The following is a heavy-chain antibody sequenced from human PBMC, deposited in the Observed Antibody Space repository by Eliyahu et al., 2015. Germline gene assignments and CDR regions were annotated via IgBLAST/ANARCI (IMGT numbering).Heavy chain of an antibody. CDR3: ARGRTSPRDFDS. V-gene: IGHV4-34*01. CDR1: GGSFSGYY. Sequence: QVQLQQWGAGLVKSSETLSLTSAVYGGSFSGYYWTWIRQIPGKGLEWIGGIKPRGKPPPTTPLKSRVTISVDTSKNQFSLRLTSMTAADTAVYYCARGRTSPRDFDSWGQGTVVTVSS. D-gene: IGHD1-14*01. J-gene: IGHJ4*02. CDR2: IKPRGKPP.